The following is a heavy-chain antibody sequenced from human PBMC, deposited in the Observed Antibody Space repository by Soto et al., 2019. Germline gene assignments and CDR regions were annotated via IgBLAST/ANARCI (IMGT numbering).Heavy chain of an antibody. CDR3: ARAYDSSGYYQKYYFDY. J-gene: IGHJ4*02. CDR2: IYSGGST. Sequence: PGGSLRLSCAASGFTVSSNYMSWVRQAPGKGLEWVSVIYSGGSTYYADSVKGRFTISRDNSKNTLYLQMNSLRAEDTAVYYRARAYDSSGYYQKYYFDYWGQGTLVTVSS. V-gene: IGHV3-53*01. CDR1: GFTVSSNY. D-gene: IGHD3-22*01.